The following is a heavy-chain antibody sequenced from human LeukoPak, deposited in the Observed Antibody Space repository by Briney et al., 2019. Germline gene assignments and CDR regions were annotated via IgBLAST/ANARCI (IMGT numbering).Heavy chain of an antibody. J-gene: IGHJ4*02. CDR3: VRGTNARTGFDY. CDR2: ISPDGSHT. V-gene: IGHV3-74*01. D-gene: IGHD1-14*01. CDR1: GFTFSNYW. Sequence: PGGSLRLSCAASGFTFSNYWMHCLRQAPGKGPVSVSRISPDGSHTDYSDSVTGRLTISRDNAKNTLYLQMSSLRIDDTALYYCVRGTNARTGFDYWGQGTLVTVSS.